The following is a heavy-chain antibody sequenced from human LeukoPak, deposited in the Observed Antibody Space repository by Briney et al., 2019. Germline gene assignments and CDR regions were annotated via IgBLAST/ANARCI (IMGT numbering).Heavy chain of an antibody. D-gene: IGHD2-8*02. Sequence: PGGSLRLSCAASGFTFSSYAMTWGRQARGNGLDSAAGIIGNGGSTSYAASVEGRFTISRDSSKNTLYLQMNSLRAEDTAVYYCANAYSAERYCTSVSCALWYWGQGTLVTVSS. CDR1: GFTFSSYA. CDR2: IIGNGGST. J-gene: IGHJ4*02. CDR3: ANAYSAERYCTSVSCALWY. V-gene: IGHV3-23*01.